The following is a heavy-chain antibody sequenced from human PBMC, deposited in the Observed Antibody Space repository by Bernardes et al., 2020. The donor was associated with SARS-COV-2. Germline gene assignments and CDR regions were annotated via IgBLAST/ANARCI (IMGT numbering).Heavy chain of an antibody. Sequence: GGSLRLSCAASGFTFSSYGMHWVRQAPGKGLEWVAVISYDGSNKYYADSVKGRFTISRDNSKNTLYLQMNSLRAEDTAVYYCAKDPMYYDILTGYLGDRNYYYYYGMDVWGQGTTVTVSS. D-gene: IGHD3-9*01. J-gene: IGHJ6*02. CDR1: GFTFSSYG. CDR2: ISYDGSNK. V-gene: IGHV3-30*18. CDR3: AKDPMYYDILTGYLGDRNYYYYYGMDV.